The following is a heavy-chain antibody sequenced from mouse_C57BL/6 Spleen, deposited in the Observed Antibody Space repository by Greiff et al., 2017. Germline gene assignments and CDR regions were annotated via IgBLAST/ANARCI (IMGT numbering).Heavy chain of an antibody. Sequence: QVQLQQPGAELVRPGSSVKLSCKASGYTFTSYWMHWVKQRPIQGLEWIGNIDPSDSETNYNQKFKDKATLTVDKSSSTAYMQLSSLTSADSAVSSGERQDYSRDEGSWFAYWGQGTLVTVSA. CDR2: IDPSDSET. J-gene: IGHJ3*01. CDR3: ERQDYSRDEGSWFAY. V-gene: IGHV1-52*01. CDR1: GYTFTSYW. D-gene: IGHD2-5*01.